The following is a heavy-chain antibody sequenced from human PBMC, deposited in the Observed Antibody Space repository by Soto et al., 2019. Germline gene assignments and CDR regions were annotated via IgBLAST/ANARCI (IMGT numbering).Heavy chain of an antibody. Sequence: SETLSLTCTVSGGSISSYYWSWIRQPPGKGLEWIGYIYYSGSTNYNPSLKSRVTISVDTSKNQFSLKLSSVTAADTAVYYCARGTIVATSDFDYWGQGTRVTVAS. CDR1: GGSISSYY. CDR3: ARGTIVATSDFDY. V-gene: IGHV4-59*01. D-gene: IGHD5-12*01. CDR2: IYYSGST. J-gene: IGHJ4*02.